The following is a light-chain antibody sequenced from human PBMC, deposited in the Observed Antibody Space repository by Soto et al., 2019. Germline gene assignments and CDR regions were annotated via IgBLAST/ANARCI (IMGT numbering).Light chain of an antibody. CDR1: SSDVGGYKY. Sequence: QSALTQPPSASGSPGQSVTISCTGTSSDVGGYKYVSWYQQHPGKAPKLMIFEVNKRPSGVADRFSGSKSGNTASLTVSGLEAEDEADYYCCSYAGINNLGVFGTGTKVTVL. CDR3: CSYAGINNLGV. V-gene: IGLV2-8*01. J-gene: IGLJ1*01. CDR2: EVN.